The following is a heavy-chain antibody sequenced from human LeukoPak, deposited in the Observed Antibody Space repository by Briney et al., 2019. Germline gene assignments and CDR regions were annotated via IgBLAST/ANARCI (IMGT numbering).Heavy chain of an antibody. Sequence: PGGSLRLSCAASGFTVSSNHMNWVRQAPGKGLEWVSIIYSAGTTYYADSVKGRFTISRDNSKNTLYLQMNSLRAEDTAVYYCARSVMIDYWGQGTLVTVSS. V-gene: IGHV3-53*01. J-gene: IGHJ4*02. D-gene: IGHD2-21*01. CDR1: GFTVSSNH. CDR2: IYSAGTT. CDR3: ARSVMIDY.